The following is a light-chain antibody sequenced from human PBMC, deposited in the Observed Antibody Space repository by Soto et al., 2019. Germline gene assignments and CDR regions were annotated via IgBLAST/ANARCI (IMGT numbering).Light chain of an antibody. CDR3: QSYDSSLSGSEV. CDR1: SSKIGAGHD. V-gene: IGLV1-40*01. CDR2: GNG. Sequence: QSVLTQPPSVSGAPGQRVTISCTGSSSKIGAGHDVHWYQQLPGTAPKLLIYGNGNRPSGVPDRFSGSKSGTSASLAITGLQADDEADYYCQSYDSSLSGSEVFGTGTKVTVL. J-gene: IGLJ1*01.